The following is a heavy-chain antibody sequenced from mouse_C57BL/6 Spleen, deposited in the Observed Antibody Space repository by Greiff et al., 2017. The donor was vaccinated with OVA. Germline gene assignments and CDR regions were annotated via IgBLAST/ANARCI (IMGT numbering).Heavy chain of an antibody. J-gene: IGHJ4*01. CDR1: GYTFTSYW. D-gene: IGHD1-1*02. CDR2: IDPSDSET. CDR3: ARGRGYGYYAMDY. Sequence: QVQLKQPGAELVRPGSSVKLSCTASGYTFTSYWMHWVKQRPIQGLEWIGNIDPSDSETHYNQKFKDKATLTVDKSSSTAYMQLSSLTSEDSAVYYCARGRGYGYYAMDYWGQGTSVTVSS. V-gene: IGHV1-52*01.